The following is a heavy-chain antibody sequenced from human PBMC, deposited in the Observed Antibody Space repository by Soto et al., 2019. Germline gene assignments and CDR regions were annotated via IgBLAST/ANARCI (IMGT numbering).Heavy chain of an antibody. CDR3: AREKPGKLRFLEWLMDV. Sequence: PGGSLRLSCAASGFTFSSYAMHWVRQAPGKGLEWVAVISYDGSNKYYADSVKGRFTISRDNSKNTLYLQMNSLRAEDTAVYYCAREKPGKLRFLEWLMDVWGHGTTVTVSS. J-gene: IGHJ6*02. CDR2: ISYDGSNK. CDR1: GFTFSSYA. D-gene: IGHD3-3*01. V-gene: IGHV3-30-3*01.